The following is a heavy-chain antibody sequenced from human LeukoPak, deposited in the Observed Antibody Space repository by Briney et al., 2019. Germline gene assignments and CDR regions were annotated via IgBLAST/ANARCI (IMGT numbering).Heavy chain of an antibody. CDR2: ISSSGSII. Sequence: GGSLRLSCAASGFTFSRYEMNWVRQAPGKGLEWVSYISSSGSIIYYADSVKGRFTISRDNAKKSLYLQMNSLRAEDTAIYYCASALDGYNSHYFDYWGQGTLVTVSS. V-gene: IGHV3-48*03. D-gene: IGHD5-24*01. J-gene: IGHJ4*02. CDR3: ASALDGYNSHYFDY. CDR1: GFTFSRYE.